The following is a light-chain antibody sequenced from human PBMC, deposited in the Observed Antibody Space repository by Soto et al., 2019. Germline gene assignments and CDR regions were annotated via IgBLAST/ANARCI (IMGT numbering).Light chain of an antibody. J-gene: IGKJ1*01. CDR1: QSVSSSY. CDR3: QQYGSSPWT. V-gene: IGKV3-20*01. CDR2: GAS. Sequence: EIVLTQSPGTLSLSPGERATLSCRASQSVSSSYLAWYQQKPGQAPRPLIYGASSRAIGIPARFSGSGSGKYFTLTISRLEPEDFAVYYCQQYGSSPWTFGQGTKVEIK.